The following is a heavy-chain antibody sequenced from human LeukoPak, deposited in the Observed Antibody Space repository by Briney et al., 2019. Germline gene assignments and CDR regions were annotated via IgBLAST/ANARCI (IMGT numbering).Heavy chain of an antibody. D-gene: IGHD3-10*01. CDR3: AREKGAMVRGVIRPGYYYGMDV. CDR1: GYTFTSYD. J-gene: IGHJ6*02. Sequence: ASVKVSCKASGYTFTSYDINWVRQATGQGLEWMGWMNPNSGNTGHAQKFQGRVTMTRNTSISTAYMELSSLRSEDTAVYYCAREKGAMVRGVIRPGYYYGMDVWGQGTTVTVSS. CDR2: MNPNSGNT. V-gene: IGHV1-8*01.